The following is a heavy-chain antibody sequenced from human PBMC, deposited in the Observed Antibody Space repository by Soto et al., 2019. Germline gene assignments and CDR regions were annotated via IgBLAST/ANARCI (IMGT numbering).Heavy chain of an antibody. Sequence: HGESLKISCQGSGYAFSSYWLAWVRQMPGKGLEWMGIIYPGDSDTRYSPSFQGQVTISVDKSITTAYLQWSSLKASDTAMYYCARGYCTATICDPWFDPWGQGTLVTVSS. CDR1: GYAFSSYW. D-gene: IGHD2-8*02. CDR3: ARGYCTATICDPWFDP. J-gene: IGHJ5*02. CDR2: IYPGDSDT. V-gene: IGHV5-51*01.